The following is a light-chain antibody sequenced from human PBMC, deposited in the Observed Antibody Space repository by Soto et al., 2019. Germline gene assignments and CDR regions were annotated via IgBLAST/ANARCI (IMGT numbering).Light chain of an antibody. CDR1: ESVSSN. CDR3: QQYNNWPPCT. Sequence: EIVMTQSPATLSVSPGERATLSCRASESVSSNLAWYQQQPGQAPRLLIYGASTRATGIPARFSGSGSGTEFTLTISRLQSEDFAVYYCQQYNNWPPCTFGQGTKLEIK. V-gene: IGKV3-15*01. J-gene: IGKJ2*02. CDR2: GAS.